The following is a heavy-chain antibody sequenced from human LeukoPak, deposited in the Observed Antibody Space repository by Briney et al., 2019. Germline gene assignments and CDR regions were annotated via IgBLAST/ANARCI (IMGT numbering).Heavy chain of an antibody. CDR2: IRSKDNDGTT. D-gene: IGHD3-16*01. CDR1: EFTFGDFA. V-gene: IGHV3-49*04. CDR3: TRGPGGGCYTSRGMDV. Sequence: QSGGSLRLPCTASEFTFGDFAISWVRQAPGKGLEWLGFIRSKDNDGTTDYAASVKGRFIISRDDSKNVAYLEMNDLKIEDTAVYYLTRGPGGGCYTSRGMDVWGKGTTVTISS. J-gene: IGHJ6*04.